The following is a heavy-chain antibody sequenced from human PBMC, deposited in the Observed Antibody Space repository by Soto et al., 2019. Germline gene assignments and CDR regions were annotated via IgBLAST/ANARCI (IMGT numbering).Heavy chain of an antibody. Sequence: PSETLSLTCSVSGGSISGSYWSWIRQSPGKGLEWLGYVYYTGSTNYSPSLRSRVSISVDTSRNEFSLRLSSVTAADTAVYFCARSVAVPAAHIYYWGQGTQLTVS. CDR2: VYYTGST. J-gene: IGHJ4*02. D-gene: IGHD2-2*01. V-gene: IGHV4-59*01. CDR3: ARSVAVPAAHIYY. CDR1: GGSISGSY.